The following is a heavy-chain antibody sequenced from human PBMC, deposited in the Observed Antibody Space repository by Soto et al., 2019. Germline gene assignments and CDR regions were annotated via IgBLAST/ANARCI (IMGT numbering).Heavy chain of an antibody. J-gene: IGHJ3*02. CDR3: ARGDYFIAASGEDDAFDI. Sequence: ASVKVSCKASGYTFTSHGISWVRQAPGQGLEWMGWISAYNGNTNYAQKLQGRVTMTTDTSTSTAYMELRSLRSDDTAVYYCARGDYFIAASGEDDAFDIWGQGTMVTVS. CDR1: GYTFTSHG. D-gene: IGHD6-13*01. CDR2: ISAYNGNT. V-gene: IGHV1-18*01.